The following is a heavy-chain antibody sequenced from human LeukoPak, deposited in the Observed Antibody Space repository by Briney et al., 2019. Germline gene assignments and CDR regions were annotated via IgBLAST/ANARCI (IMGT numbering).Heavy chain of an antibody. D-gene: IGHD3-22*01. Sequence: GGSLRLFCAASGFTFSSYSMNWVRQAPGKGLEWVSSISSSSSYIYYADSVKGRSTISRDNAKNSLYLQMNSLRAEDTAVYYCARDPYDSSGYERSPKYYFDYWGQGTLVTVSS. CDR2: ISSSSSYI. V-gene: IGHV3-21*01. CDR3: ARDPYDSSGYERSPKYYFDY. CDR1: GFTFSSYS. J-gene: IGHJ4*02.